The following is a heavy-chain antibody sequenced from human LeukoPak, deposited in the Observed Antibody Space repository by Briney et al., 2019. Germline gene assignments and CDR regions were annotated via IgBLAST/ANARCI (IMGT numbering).Heavy chain of an antibody. Sequence: SETLSLTCAVYGGSFSGYYWSWIRQPPGKGLEWIGEVNHSGSTNYNPSLKSRVSISVDTSKNQFSLRLNSVTAADTAVYYCARGRRDDFWSGYSLYYFDYWGQGTLVTVSS. CDR2: VNHSGST. CDR3: ARGRRDDFWSGYSLYYFDY. J-gene: IGHJ4*02. D-gene: IGHD3-3*01. V-gene: IGHV4-34*01. CDR1: GGSFSGYY.